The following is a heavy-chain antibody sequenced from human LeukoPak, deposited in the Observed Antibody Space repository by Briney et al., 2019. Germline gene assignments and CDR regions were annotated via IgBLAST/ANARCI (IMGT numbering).Heavy chain of an antibody. CDR3: ARVPGDTTGDYFDY. V-gene: IGHV7-4-1*02. J-gene: IGHJ4*02. Sequence: ASVKVSCKASGYTFRTYSINWVRQAPGQGLEWMGWINTNTGNPTYAQGFTGRFVFSLDTSVSTAYLQISSLKAEDTAVYYCARVPGDTTGDYFDYWGQGTLVTVSS. CDR2: INTNTGNP. CDR1: GYTFRTYS. D-gene: IGHD3-10*01.